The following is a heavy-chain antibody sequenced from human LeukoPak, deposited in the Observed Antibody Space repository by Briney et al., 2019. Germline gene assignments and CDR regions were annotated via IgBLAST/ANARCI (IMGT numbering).Heavy chain of an antibody. Sequence: GRSLRRSCAASGFTFDDYAMHWVRQAPGKGLEWVSGISWNSGSIGYADSVKGRFTISRDNAKNSLYLQMNSLRAEDTALYYCAKDTEYSGSYRFDYWGQGTLVTVSS. J-gene: IGHJ4*02. V-gene: IGHV3-9*01. CDR1: GFTFDDYA. CDR2: ISWNSGSI. CDR3: AKDTEYSGSYRFDY. D-gene: IGHD1-26*01.